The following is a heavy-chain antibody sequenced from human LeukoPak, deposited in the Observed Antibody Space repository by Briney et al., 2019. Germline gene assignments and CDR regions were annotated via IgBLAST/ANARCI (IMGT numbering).Heavy chain of an antibody. V-gene: IGHV3-30*04. D-gene: IGHD2-2*01. CDR1: GFTFSSYA. CDR2: ISYDGSNK. J-gene: IGHJ5*02. Sequence: GRSLRLSCAASGFTFSSYAMHWVRQAPGKGLEWVAVISYDGSNKYYADSEKGRFTISRDNSKNTLYLQMNSLRAEDTAVYYCAREKGYCSSTSCLSWFDPWGQGTLVTVSS. CDR3: AREKGYCSSTSCLSWFDP.